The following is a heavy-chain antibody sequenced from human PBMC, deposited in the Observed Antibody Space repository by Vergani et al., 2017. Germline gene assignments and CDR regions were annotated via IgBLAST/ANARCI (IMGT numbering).Heavy chain of an antibody. J-gene: IGHJ5*02. CDR3: ARVGYAGSWFDP. CDR1: GGSIISYS. CDR2: IYYSGST. D-gene: IGHD5-12*01. V-gene: IGHV4-59*01. Sequence: QVQLQESGPGLVKPSETLSLTCTVPGGSIISYSWRWIRQPPGKGLEWIGYIYYSGSTNYNPSLKSRVTISVDTSKNQFSLKLSSVTAADTAVYYCARVGYAGSWFDPWGQGTLVTVSS.